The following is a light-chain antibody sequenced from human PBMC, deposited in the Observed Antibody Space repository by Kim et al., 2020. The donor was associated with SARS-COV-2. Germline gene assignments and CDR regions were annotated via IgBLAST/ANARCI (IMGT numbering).Light chain of an antibody. Sequence: LSPGERATLSCRASQSINNNLAWYQQIPGQAPRLRLDGASYRATGIADRFSGSGSGTDFTLTISRLEPEDFAVYYCQQYATSGRTFGQGTKVDIK. CDR3: QQYATSGRT. CDR1: QSINNN. J-gene: IGKJ1*01. CDR2: GAS. V-gene: IGKV3-20*01.